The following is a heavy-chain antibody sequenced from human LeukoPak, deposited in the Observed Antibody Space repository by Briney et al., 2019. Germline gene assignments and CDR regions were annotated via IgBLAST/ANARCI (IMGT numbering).Heavy chain of an antibody. CDR3: ARGVGVTMVRGVIMGYYYYYYMDV. V-gene: IGHV3-7*01. J-gene: IGHJ6*03. CDR2: IKQDGSEK. Sequence: GGSLRLSCAASGFTFSSYWMSWVRQAPGKGLEWVANIKQDGSEKYYVYSVKGRLTIARANAKNSLYLQMNSLRAEDTAVYYCARGVGVTMVRGVIMGYYYYYYMDVWGKGTTVTVSS. CDR1: GFTFSSYW. D-gene: IGHD3-10*01.